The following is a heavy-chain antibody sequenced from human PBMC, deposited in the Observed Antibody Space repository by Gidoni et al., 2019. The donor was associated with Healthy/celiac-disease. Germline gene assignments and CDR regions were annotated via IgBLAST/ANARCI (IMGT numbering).Heavy chain of an antibody. CDR3: ARDRYCSGGSCYFNYYYYGMDV. J-gene: IGHJ6*02. CDR1: GFTFSSCW. CDR2: IKQDGSEK. Sequence: EVQLVESGGGLVQPGGSLSLSCAASGFTFSSCWVSWVRQAPGKGLEWVANIKQDGSEKYYVDSVKGRFTISRDNAKNSLYLQMNSLRAEDTAVYYCARDRYCSGGSCYFNYYYYGMDVWGQGTTVTVSS. D-gene: IGHD2-15*01. V-gene: IGHV3-7*03.